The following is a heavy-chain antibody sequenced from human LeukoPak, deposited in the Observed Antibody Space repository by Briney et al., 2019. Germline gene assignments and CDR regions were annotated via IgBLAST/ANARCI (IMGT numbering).Heavy chain of an antibody. CDR3: AKQTNWGAPNTFDY. D-gene: IGHD7-27*01. CDR1: GFTFSSYA. Sequence: GGSLSLSCAVSGFTFSSYAMSWVRQAPGKGLEWVLAISGSGGSTYYADSVKGRFTISRDNSKNTLYLQMNSLRAEDTAVYYCAKQTNWGAPNTFDYWGQGTLVTVSS. V-gene: IGHV3-23*01. CDR2: ISGSGGST. J-gene: IGHJ4*02.